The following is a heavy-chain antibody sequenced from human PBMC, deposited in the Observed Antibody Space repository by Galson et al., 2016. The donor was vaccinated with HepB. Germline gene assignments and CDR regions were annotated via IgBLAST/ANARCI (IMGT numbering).Heavy chain of an antibody. CDR1: GFTFSGSW. CDR3: AKLLGEASRLDY. Sequence: SLRLSCAGSGFTFSGSWMIWVRQAPGKGLEWVASIKPDGSGQFYVDSVRGRFTVARDNAKNSVYLQMNSLRAEDTAVYYCAKLLGEASRLDYWGQGSLVTVSS. J-gene: IGHJ4*02. D-gene: IGHD3-16*01. V-gene: IGHV3-7*03. CDR2: IKPDGSGQ.